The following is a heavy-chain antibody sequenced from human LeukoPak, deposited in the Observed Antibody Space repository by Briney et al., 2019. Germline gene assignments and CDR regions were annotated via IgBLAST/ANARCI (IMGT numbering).Heavy chain of an antibody. D-gene: IGHD3-10*01. Sequence: GGSLRLSCVASGFSLSGYWMYWVRQAPGKGLMYISRNNGDGSTTNYADVVKGRFTMSRDNAKNTLYLQMNSLRAEDTAVYYCARVGGESPRWFDPRGQGTLVTVSS. J-gene: IGHJ5*02. CDR3: ARVGGESPRWFDP. CDR1: GFSLSGYW. V-gene: IGHV3-74*01. CDR2: NNGDGSTT.